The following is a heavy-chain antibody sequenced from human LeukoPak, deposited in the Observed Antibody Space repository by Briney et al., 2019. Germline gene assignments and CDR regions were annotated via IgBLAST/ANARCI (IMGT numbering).Heavy chain of an antibody. CDR2: INWSGGTT. Sequence: PGGSLRLSCAASGFTFDDSGITWVRQAPGKGLEWVSGINWSGGTTGYADSVKGRFTISRDNAKNSLYLQVNSLRAENTALYYCARERLYDGSGYYLHAFDIWGQGTMVTVSS. J-gene: IGHJ3*02. D-gene: IGHD3-22*01. V-gene: IGHV3-20*04. CDR1: GFTFDDSG. CDR3: ARERLYDGSGYYLHAFDI.